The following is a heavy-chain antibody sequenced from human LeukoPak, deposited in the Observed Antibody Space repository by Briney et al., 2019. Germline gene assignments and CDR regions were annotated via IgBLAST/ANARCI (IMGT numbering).Heavy chain of an antibody. D-gene: IGHD6-6*01. CDR1: GGSISSYY. Sequence: SETLSLTCTVSGGSISSYYWSWLRQPPGKGLEGIGYIYYSGSTNYNPSLKSRVTISVHTSKNQFSLKLSSVTAADTAVYYCARELVNFKGYYYMDVWGKGTTVTVSS. CDR2: IYYSGST. J-gene: IGHJ6*03. CDR3: ARELVNFKGYYYMDV. V-gene: IGHV4-59*01.